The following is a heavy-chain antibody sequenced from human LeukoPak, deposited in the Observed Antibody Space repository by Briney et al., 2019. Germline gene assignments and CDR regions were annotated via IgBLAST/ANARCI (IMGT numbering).Heavy chain of an antibody. J-gene: IGHJ4*02. V-gene: IGHV3-23*01. CDR3: AKMEQTYRWRVPFDC. CDR2: ISGSGGST. D-gene: IGHD6-19*01. Sequence: VSTISGSGGSTYYADSVKGRFTISRDNSTTTLYLQMNSLRAEDTAVYYCAKMEQTYRWRVPFDCWLQGTV.